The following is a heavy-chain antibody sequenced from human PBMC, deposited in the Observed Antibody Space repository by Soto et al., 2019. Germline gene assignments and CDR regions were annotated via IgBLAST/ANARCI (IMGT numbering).Heavy chain of an antibody. Sequence: QVQLVESGGGVVQPGRSLRLSCAASGFTFSNYGMHWVRQAPDKGLEWVALIWYDGSNKYYADSVKGRFTISRDNSKNTLYLQMNSLRAEDTAMYYCASEYCSGGTCYYYGMDVWGQGTTVTVSS. CDR3: ASEYCSGGTCYYYGMDV. CDR2: IWYDGSNK. J-gene: IGHJ6*02. D-gene: IGHD2-15*01. V-gene: IGHV3-33*01. CDR1: GFTFSNYG.